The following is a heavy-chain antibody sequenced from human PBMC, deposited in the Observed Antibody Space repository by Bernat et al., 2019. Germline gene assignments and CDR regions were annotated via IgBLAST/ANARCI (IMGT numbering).Heavy chain of an antibody. CDR2: ISYDGSYT. D-gene: IGHD2-2*01. V-gene: IGHV3-30*13. J-gene: IGHJ4*02. CDR1: GFTFRNYG. Sequence: QVQLVESGGGVVQPGRSLRLSCTASGFTFRNYGLHWVRQAPGKGLEWVAIISYDGSYTYYADSVKGRFAISRDNSNDRLYLQMNSLRTEDTATYYCAKEPGEYEPPIIASDLWGQGTLVTVSS. CDR3: AKEPGEYEPPIIASDL.